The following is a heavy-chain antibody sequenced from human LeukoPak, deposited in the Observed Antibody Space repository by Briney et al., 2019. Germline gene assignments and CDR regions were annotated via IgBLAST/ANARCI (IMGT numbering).Heavy chain of an antibody. Sequence: GGSLRLSCAASGFTVSSNYMSWVRQAPGKGLEWVSVIYSGGSTYYADSVKGRFTISRDNSKNTLYLQMNSLRAEDTAVYYCARDGYDFWSSYSSDYWGQGTLVTVSS. V-gene: IGHV3-66*01. J-gene: IGHJ4*02. CDR3: ARDGYDFWSSYSSDY. CDR2: IYSGGST. CDR1: GFTVSSNY. D-gene: IGHD3-3*01.